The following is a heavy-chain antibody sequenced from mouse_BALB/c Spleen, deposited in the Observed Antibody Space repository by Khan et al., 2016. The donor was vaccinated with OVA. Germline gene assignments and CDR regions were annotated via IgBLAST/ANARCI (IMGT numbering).Heavy chain of an antibody. CDR1: GYTFTDYV. CDR2: IYPGGDTT. J-gene: IGHJ3*01. CDR3: GRTVWYAFAY. Sequence: VQLQESGPELVKPGASVKMSCKASGYTFTDYVMNWVKQRNGQGLEWIGQIYPGGDTTYYNEKFKGKATLTADRSSSTAYMQLSNLTSEDSAVXFCGRTVWYAFAYWGQGTLVTVSA. V-gene: IGHV1-77*01. D-gene: IGHD1-1*02.